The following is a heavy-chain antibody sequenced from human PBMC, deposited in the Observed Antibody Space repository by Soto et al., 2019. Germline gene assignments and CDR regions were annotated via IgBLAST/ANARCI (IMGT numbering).Heavy chain of an antibody. V-gene: IGHV3-48*03. CDR3: ASRIPPPY. CDR1: GFTLSNYD. J-gene: IGHJ4*02. D-gene: IGHD2-15*01. Sequence: WGSLRLSCAASGFTLSNYDMNWVRQAPGKGLEWISDISSSGDNKHYADSVKGRFTISRDYGKNSLYLQMTSVRVEDTAVYYCASRIPPPYWGQGTPVTVAS. CDR2: ISSSGDNK.